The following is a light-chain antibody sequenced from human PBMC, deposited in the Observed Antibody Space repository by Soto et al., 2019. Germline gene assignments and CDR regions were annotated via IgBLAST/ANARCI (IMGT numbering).Light chain of an antibody. CDR1: QTISSW. J-gene: IGKJ1*01. CDR2: AAS. Sequence: DIQMTQSPSTLSGSVGDRFTITCRASQTISSWLAWYQQKPGKAPKRLIYAASTLQSGVPSRFSGSGSGTEFTLTISSLQPEDVATYYCLQLNTYPWTFGQGAKVDIK. V-gene: IGKV1-9*01. CDR3: LQLNTYPWT.